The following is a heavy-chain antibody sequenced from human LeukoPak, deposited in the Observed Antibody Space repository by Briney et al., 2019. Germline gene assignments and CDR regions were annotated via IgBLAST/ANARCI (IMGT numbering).Heavy chain of an antibody. CDR3: AKDQGGKNYFDY. CDR1: GYTFTNYG. Sequence: ASVKVSCKASGYTFTNYGISWVRQAPGQGLEWMGWISIYNGNTDYAQKLRGRVTMTTDTSTSTAYMELRSLRSDDTAVYYCAKDQGGKNYFDYWGQGTLVTVSS. CDR2: ISIYNGNT. D-gene: IGHD3-16*01. J-gene: IGHJ4*02. V-gene: IGHV1-18*01.